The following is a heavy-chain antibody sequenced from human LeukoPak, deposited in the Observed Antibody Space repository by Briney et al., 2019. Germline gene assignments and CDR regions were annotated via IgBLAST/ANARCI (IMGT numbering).Heavy chain of an antibody. CDR1: GGSFSGYY. V-gene: IGHV4-34*01. Sequence: PSETLSLTCAVYGGSFSGYYWSWIRQPPGKGLEWIGEINHSGSTNYNPSLKSRVTISVDTSKNQFSLKLSSVTAADTAVYYCARAVSGRFDYWGQGTLVTVSS. J-gene: IGHJ4*02. D-gene: IGHD6-19*01. CDR2: INHSGST. CDR3: ARAVSGRFDY.